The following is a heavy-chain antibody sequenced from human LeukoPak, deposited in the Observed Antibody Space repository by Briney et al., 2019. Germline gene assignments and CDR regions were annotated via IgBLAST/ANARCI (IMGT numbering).Heavy chain of an antibody. Sequence: GGSLRLSCAASGFTFSSYGMHWVRQAPGKGLEWVAVISSDGGNKYYADSVKGRFTISRDNSKNTLYLQMNSLRAEDTAVYYCAKVSGRTVVTFFDYWGQGTLVTVSS. CDR2: ISSDGGNK. J-gene: IGHJ4*02. CDR3: AKVSGRTVVTFFDY. CDR1: GFTFSSYG. V-gene: IGHV3-30*18. D-gene: IGHD4-23*01.